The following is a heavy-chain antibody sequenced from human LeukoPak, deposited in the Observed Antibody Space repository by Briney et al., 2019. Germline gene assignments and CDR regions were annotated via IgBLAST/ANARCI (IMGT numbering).Heavy chain of an antibody. Sequence: GGSLRLSCAASGFTFSSYWMNWARQAPGKGLEWVASINHNGNVNYYVDSVKGRFTISRDNSKNTLYLQMNSLRAEDTAVYYCARDGPLFGSLDYWGQGTLVTVSS. CDR3: ARDGPLFGSLDY. CDR1: GFTFSSYW. V-gene: IGHV3-7*01. D-gene: IGHD3-10*01. CDR2: INHNGNVN. J-gene: IGHJ4*02.